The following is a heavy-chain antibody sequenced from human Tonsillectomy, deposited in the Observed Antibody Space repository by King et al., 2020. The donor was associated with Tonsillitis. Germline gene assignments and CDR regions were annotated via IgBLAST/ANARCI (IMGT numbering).Heavy chain of an antibody. CDR1: GYTFSNYG. CDR3: ARAGSGSFLPYYYGMDV. V-gene: IGHV1-18*01. Sequence: QLVQSGAEVKKPGASVKVSCKASGYTFSNYGISWVRQAPGQGLEWMGWISAYSGNTNYAQKLQGRVTMTTDTSTSTAYMELRSLRSDDTAVYYCARAGSGSFLPYYYGMDVWAQGTTVTVSS. J-gene: IGHJ6*02. D-gene: IGHD3-10*01. CDR2: ISAYSGNT.